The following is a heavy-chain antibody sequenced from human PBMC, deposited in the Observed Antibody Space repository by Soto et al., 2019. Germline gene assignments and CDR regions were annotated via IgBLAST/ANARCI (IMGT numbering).Heavy chain of an antibody. CDR1: GESFSDYS. CDR2: INHTGGT. CDR3: ARGVKAVAKDYFDY. D-gene: IGHD6-19*01. Sequence: SETLSLTCAVYGESFSDYSWSWIRQPPGKGLEWIGEINHTGGTNYVPSLKSRVSISIDPSKKQSSLSLTSVTAADTAVYYCARGVKAVAKDYFDYWGQGTLVTVSS. J-gene: IGHJ4*02. V-gene: IGHV4-34*01.